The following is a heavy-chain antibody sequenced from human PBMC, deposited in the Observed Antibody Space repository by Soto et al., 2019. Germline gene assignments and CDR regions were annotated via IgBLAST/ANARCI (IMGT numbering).Heavy chain of an antibody. V-gene: IGHV4-30-4*01. CDR2: IYYSGST. D-gene: IGHD3-3*01. Sequence: QVQLQESGPGLVKPSQTLSLTCTVSGGSISSGDYYWSWIRQPPGKGQEWIGYIYYSGSTYYNPSLKSRVTISVDTSKNQFSLKLSSVTAADTAVYYCAGERETIFGVVTPSFDPWGQGTLVTVSS. CDR1: GGSISSGDYY. J-gene: IGHJ5*02. CDR3: AGERETIFGVVTPSFDP.